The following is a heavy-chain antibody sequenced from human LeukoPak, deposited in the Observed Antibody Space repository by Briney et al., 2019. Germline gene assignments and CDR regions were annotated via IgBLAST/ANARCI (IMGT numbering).Heavy chain of an antibody. CDR1: GGTFSSYA. V-gene: IGHV1-8*02. Sequence: ASVKVSCKASGGTFSSYAISWVRQATGQGLEWMGWMNPNSGNTGYAQKFQGRVTMTRNTSISTAYMELSSLRSEDTAVYYCARGPRMYYDILTGYRNFDYWGQGTLVTVSS. J-gene: IGHJ4*02. CDR3: ARGPRMYYDILTGYRNFDY. CDR2: MNPNSGNT. D-gene: IGHD3-9*01.